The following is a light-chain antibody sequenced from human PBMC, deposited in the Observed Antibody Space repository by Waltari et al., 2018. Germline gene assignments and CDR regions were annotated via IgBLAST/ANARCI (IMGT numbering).Light chain of an antibody. J-gene: IGKJ1*01. CDR2: AAS. Sequence: DVQMTQSPSTLSASVGDRVTITCRASQSVSVWLAWYQQKPGKAPKLLIYAASSLESGVPSRFSGSGSGTEFTLTISGLQPDDFATYYCQQYNGYSTFGQGTKVEIK. V-gene: IGKV1-5*03. CDR1: QSVSVW. CDR3: QQYNGYST.